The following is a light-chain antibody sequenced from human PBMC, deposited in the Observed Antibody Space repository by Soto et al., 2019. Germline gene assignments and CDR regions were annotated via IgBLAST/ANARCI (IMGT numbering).Light chain of an antibody. CDR2: AAS. CDR3: QQYNGWPIT. V-gene: IGKV1-39*01. Sequence: DIQMTQSPSSLSASVGDRVTITCRASQSISSYLNWYQQKPGKAPKLLIYAASSLQSGVPSRFSGSGSGTDFTLTISSLQPEDFAVYYCQQYNGWPITFGQGTRLEI. J-gene: IGKJ5*01. CDR1: QSISSY.